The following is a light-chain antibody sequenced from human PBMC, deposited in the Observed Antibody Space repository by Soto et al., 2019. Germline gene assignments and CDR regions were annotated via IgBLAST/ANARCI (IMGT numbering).Light chain of an antibody. CDR2: KAS. Sequence: DIQMTQSPSILSASVGDRVTITCRASQSICSWLAWYQHKPGKAPKLLIYKASSLESGVPLRFSGSGSGTEFTLTISSLQRDDFATYYCQQYSTYSRTFGQGTKVDIK. CDR1: QSICSW. V-gene: IGKV1-5*03. J-gene: IGKJ1*01. CDR3: QQYSTYSRT.